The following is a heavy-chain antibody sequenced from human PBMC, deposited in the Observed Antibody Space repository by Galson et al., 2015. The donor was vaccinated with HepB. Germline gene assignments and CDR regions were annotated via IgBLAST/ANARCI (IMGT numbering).Heavy chain of an antibody. D-gene: IGHD2-2*01. Sequence: SLRLSCAASGFTFSNFGMHWVRQAPGKGLEWVAAIWHDGSNIQYGESVKGRFTISRDNSKSALNLQVESLTLEDTAVYYCARGESLTDAGAFNSGGQGTVVCVS. CDR2: IWHDGSNI. J-gene: IGHJ3*02. CDR1: GFTFSNFG. CDR3: ARGESLTDAGAFNS. V-gene: IGHV3-33*01.